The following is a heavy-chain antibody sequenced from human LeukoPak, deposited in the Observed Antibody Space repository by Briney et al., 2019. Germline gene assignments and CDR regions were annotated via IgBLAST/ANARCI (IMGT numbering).Heavy chain of an antibody. D-gene: IGHD3-10*01. Sequence: PGGSLRLSCAASGFTFSSYAMSWVRQAPGKGLEWVSAISGSGGSTYYADSVKGRFTISRDNSKNTLYLQMNSLRAEDTAVYYCAKDITYYYGSGSYGGFDYWGQGTLATVSS. CDR3: AKDITYYYGSGSYGGFDY. CDR2: ISGSGGST. CDR1: GFTFSSYA. J-gene: IGHJ4*02. V-gene: IGHV3-23*01.